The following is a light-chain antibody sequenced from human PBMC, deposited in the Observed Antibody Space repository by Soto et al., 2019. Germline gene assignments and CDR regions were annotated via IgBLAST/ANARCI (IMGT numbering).Light chain of an antibody. Sequence: DIVMTQSPDSLSVSLGERATINCKSSESVLSSSNNKNYLAWYQQKPGQPPKVVIYWASTRGSGVPDRFSGSGSGTDFTLTISSLQAEDVAVYYCQHYYSSPLTFGGGSNVDLK. CDR1: ESVLSSSNNKNY. J-gene: IGKJ4*01. V-gene: IGKV4-1*01. CDR3: QHYYSSPLT. CDR2: WAS.